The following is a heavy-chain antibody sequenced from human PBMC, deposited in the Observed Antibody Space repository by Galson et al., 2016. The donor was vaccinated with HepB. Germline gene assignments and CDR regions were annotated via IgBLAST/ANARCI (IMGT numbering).Heavy chain of an antibody. Sequence: TLSLTCTVSGDAISSGGHYWSWIRQPPGRGLEWIGYIFYGRTTFYNPSLRSRVTISIDTSKNQFSLKVTSVTAADTAVYYCARAEDGGVGFEFWGQGTLVTVAS. CDR1: GDAISSGGHY. D-gene: IGHD3-16*01. V-gene: IGHV4-31*03. J-gene: IGHJ4*02. CDR3: ARAEDGGVGFEF. CDR2: IFYGRTT.